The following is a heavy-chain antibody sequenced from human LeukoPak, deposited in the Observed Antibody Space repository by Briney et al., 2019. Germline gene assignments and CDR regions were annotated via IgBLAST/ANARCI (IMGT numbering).Heavy chain of an antibody. Sequence: ASVKVSCKASGYTFTSYYMHWVRQAPGQGLEWMGIINPSGGSTSYAQKFQGRVTITADESTSTAYMELSSLRSEDTAVYYCARVRITMVRGSEVYYYYMDVWGKGTTVTIS. CDR1: GYTFTSYY. D-gene: IGHD3-10*01. CDR3: ARVRITMVRGSEVYYYYMDV. V-gene: IGHV1-46*01. J-gene: IGHJ6*03. CDR2: INPSGGST.